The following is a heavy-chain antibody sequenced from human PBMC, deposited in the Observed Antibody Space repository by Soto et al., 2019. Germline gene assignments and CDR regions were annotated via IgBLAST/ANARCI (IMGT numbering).Heavy chain of an antibody. D-gene: IGHD5-12*01. CDR1: GFTFITYA. V-gene: IGHV3-30-3*01. J-gene: IGHJ4*02. Sequence: QVQLVESGGGVVQPGRSLSLSCTASGFTFITYAMHWVRQAPGKGLEWVAVISNDGTNKYHADSVKGRFTISRDNSKNTMYLQMNSLRADDTAMYYCARFVGYGGDDYYFDYWGQGTLVTVSS. CDR3: ARFVGYGGDDYYFDY. CDR2: ISNDGTNK.